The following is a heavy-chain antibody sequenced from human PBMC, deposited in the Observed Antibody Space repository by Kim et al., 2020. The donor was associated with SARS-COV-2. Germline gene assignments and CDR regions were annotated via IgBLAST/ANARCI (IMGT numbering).Heavy chain of an antibody. V-gene: IGHV3-7*01. D-gene: IGHD3-10*01. CDR1: GFTFSQNW. Sequence: GESLRLSCAASGFTFSQNWMSWVRQAPGKGLEWVANIKEDGSEKYYVDSVKGRFTISRDNAKNSLYLQISTLRAEDTAVYYCSTGGGYFWGQGTLVTVSS. J-gene: IGHJ4*02. CDR3: STGGGYF. CDR2: IKEDGSEK.